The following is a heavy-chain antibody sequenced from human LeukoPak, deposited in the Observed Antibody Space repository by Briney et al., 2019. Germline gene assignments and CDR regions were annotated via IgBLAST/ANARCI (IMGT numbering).Heavy chain of an antibody. V-gene: IGHV3-11*01. CDR1: GFTFSDYY. D-gene: IGHD3-10*01. J-gene: IGHJ4*01. CDR2: ISSSGSTI. CDR3: ARERLYGSGSYCEFDY. Sequence: GGSLRLSCAASGFTFSDYYMGWIRQAPGKGLEWVSYISSSGSTIHYADSVKGRFPISRDNAKNSLYLQMNSLRAEDTAVYYCARERLYGSGSYCEFDYWGQGTLVTVSS.